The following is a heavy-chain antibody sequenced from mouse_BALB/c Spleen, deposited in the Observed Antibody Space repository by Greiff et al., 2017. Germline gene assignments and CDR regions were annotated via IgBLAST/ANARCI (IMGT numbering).Heavy chain of an antibody. Sequence: DVMLVESGGGLVKPGGSLKLSCAASGFTFSSYAMSWVRQTPEKRLEWVATISSGGSYTYYPDSVKGRFTISRDNAKNTLYLQMSSLRSEDTAMYYCARHYGSSYDFDYWGQGTTLTVSS. D-gene: IGHD1-1*01. J-gene: IGHJ2*01. CDR2: ISSGGSYT. CDR1: GFTFSSYA. V-gene: IGHV5-9-3*01. CDR3: ARHYGSSYDFDY.